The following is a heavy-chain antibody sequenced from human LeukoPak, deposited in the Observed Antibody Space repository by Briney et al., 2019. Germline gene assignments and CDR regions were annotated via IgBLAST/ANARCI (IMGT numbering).Heavy chain of an antibody. V-gene: IGHV3-74*01. Sequence: GGSLRLSCAASGFTFSSYWMHWVRHAPGKGLVWVSRIKSDGSTTSYADSVKGRFTISRDNAKNTLYLQMNSLRAEDTAVYYCARDYGDYGNWFDPWGQGTLVTVSS. D-gene: IGHD4-17*01. CDR2: IKSDGSTT. CDR1: GFTFSSYW. J-gene: IGHJ5*02. CDR3: ARDYGDYGNWFDP.